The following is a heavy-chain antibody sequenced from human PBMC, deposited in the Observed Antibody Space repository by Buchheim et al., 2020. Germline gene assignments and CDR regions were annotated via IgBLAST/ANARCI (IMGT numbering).Heavy chain of an antibody. CDR1: GFTVSSNY. V-gene: IGHV3-53*02. J-gene: IGHJ6*01. Sequence: EVQLVETGGGLIQPGGSLRLSCAASGFTVSSNYMTWVRQAPGKGLEWVSVIYSGGSTYYAASVKGRFTISRDNSKNTLYLHMNSLRAEDTAVYYWAVERYYYYYGMDVWGQGTT. CDR3: AVERYYYYYGMDV. CDR2: IYSGGST.